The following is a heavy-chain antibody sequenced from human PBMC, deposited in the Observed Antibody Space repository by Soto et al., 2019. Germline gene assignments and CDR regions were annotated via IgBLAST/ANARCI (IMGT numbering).Heavy chain of an antibody. CDR3: AKGEYSSSFDYYYGMDV. V-gene: IGHV3-30*18. CDR2: ISYDGSNK. CDR1: GFTFSSYG. D-gene: IGHD6-6*01. Sequence: GGSLRLSCAASGFTFSSYGMHWVRQAPGKGLEWVAVISYDGSNKYYADSVKGRFTISRDNSKNTLYLQMNSLRAEDTAVYYCAKGEYSSSFDYYYGMDVWGQGTTVTVSS. J-gene: IGHJ6*02.